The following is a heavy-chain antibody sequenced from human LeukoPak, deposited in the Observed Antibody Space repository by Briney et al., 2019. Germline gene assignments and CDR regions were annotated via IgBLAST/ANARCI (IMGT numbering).Heavy chain of an antibody. Sequence: SETLSLTCTVTGGSISSYYWSWIRQPPGKGLEWIGYIYYSGSTNYNPSLKSRVTISVDTSKNQFSLKLSSVTAADTAVYYCARERTDYGSGSYYTDYWGQGTLVTVSS. V-gene: IGHV4-59*01. D-gene: IGHD3-10*01. CDR2: IYYSGST. CDR3: ARERTDYGSGSYYTDY. CDR1: GGSISSYY. J-gene: IGHJ4*02.